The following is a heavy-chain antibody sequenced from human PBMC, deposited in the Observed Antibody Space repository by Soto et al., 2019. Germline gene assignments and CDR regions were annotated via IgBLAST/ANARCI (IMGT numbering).Heavy chain of an antibody. V-gene: IGHV4-59*11. CDR3: AKVGSSFQRDYFDY. D-gene: IGHD6-13*01. CDR2: IYYSGST. Sequence: SETLSLTCTVSGDSISSHYWSWIRQPPGKGLEWIGYIYYSGSTTYNPSLKSRVTISVDTSKNQFSLKLSSMTAADTAVYYCAKVGSSFQRDYFDYWGQGTLVTVSS. CDR1: GDSISSHY. J-gene: IGHJ4*02.